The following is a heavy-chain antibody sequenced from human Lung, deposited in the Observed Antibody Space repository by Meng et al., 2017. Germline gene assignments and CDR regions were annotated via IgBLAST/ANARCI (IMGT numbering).Heavy chain of an antibody. V-gene: IGHV4-4*02. Sequence: GLGLVKPSGNRSPSCAVSGGSLSSSNWWSWVRQPPGKGLEWIGEIYHSGSTNYNPSLKSRVTISVGKSKNQFSLKLSSVTAADTAVYYCARGSITMVRGVSVFDPWGQGTLVTVSS. D-gene: IGHD3-10*01. CDR1: GGSLSSSNW. J-gene: IGHJ5*02. CDR2: IYHSGST. CDR3: ARGSITMVRGVSVFDP.